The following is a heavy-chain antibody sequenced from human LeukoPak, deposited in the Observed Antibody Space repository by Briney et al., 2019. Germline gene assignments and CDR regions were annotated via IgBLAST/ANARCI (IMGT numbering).Heavy chain of an antibody. V-gene: IGHV4-38-2*02. CDR3: ARVTYYYDAFDI. J-gene: IGHJ3*02. CDR2: IHHSGST. CDR1: GYSISSGYY. Sequence: PSETLSLTCTVSGYSISSGYYWGWIRQPPGKGLEWIGSIHHSGSTYYNPSLKSRVTISVDTSKNQFSLKLSSVTAADTAVYYCARVTYYYDAFDIWGQGTMVTVSS. D-gene: IGHD3-10*01.